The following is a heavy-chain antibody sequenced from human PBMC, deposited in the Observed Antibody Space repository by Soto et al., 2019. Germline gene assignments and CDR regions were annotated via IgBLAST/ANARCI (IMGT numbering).Heavy chain of an antibody. D-gene: IGHD4-4*01. J-gene: IGHJ6*02. CDR3: ARDYTVTTWLPRPDEYYYYGMDV. CDR2: IYHSGST. Sequence: KPSETLSLTCAVSGGSISSSNWWSWVRQPPGKGLEWIGEIYHSGSTNYNPSLKSRVTISVDKSKNQFSLKLSSVTAADTAVYYCARDYTVTTWLPRPDEYYYYGMDVWGQGTTVTVSS. V-gene: IGHV4-4*02. CDR1: GGSISSSNW.